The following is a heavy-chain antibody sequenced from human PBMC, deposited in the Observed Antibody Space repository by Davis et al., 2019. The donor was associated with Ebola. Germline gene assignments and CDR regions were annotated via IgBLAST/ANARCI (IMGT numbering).Heavy chain of an antibody. V-gene: IGHV4-34*01. CDR2: INHSGST. D-gene: IGHD5/OR15-5a*01. Sequence: PSETLSLTCTVSGGSISGYYWSWIRQPPGKGLEWIGEINHSGSTNYNPSLKSRVTISVDTSKNQFSLKLSSVTAADTAVYYCARERVRGYSVYDSYGMDVWGQGTTVTVSS. CDR1: GGSISGYY. J-gene: IGHJ6*02. CDR3: ARERVRGYSVYDSYGMDV.